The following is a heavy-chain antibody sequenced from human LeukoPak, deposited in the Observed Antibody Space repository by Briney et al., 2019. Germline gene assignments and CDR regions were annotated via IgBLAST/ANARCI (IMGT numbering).Heavy chain of an antibody. CDR1: GYTFTSYY. CDR3: ARDWGGYCTGGSCYSPFDY. D-gene: IGHD2-15*01. J-gene: IGHJ4*02. V-gene: IGHV1-46*01. Sequence: GASVKVSCKASGYTFTSYYMHWVRQAPGQGLDWMGITNPSGGSTSYAQKFQGRVTMTRDTSTSTVYMELSSLRSEDTAVYYCARDWGGYCTGGSCYSPFDYWGQGTLVTVSS. CDR2: TNPSGGST.